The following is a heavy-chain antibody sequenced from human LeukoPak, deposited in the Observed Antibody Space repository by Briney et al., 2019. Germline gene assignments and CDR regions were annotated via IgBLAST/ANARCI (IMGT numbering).Heavy chain of an antibody. CDR2: IYYSGST. D-gene: IGHD1-14*01. CDR3: VRDRGNHVTDY. J-gene: IGHJ4*02. Sequence: SETLSLTCTVSGGSISSSSYYWGWIRQPPGKGLEWIGSIYYSGSTYYNPSLKSRVTISVDTSKNQFSLKLSSVTAADTAVYYCVRDRGNHVTDYWGQGTLVTVSS. V-gene: IGHV4-39*07. CDR1: GGSISSSSYY.